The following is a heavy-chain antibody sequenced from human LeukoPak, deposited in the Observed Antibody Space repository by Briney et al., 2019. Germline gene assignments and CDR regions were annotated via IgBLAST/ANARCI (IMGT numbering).Heavy chain of an antibody. CDR2: ISSSSSYI. Sequence: GGSLRLSCAASGFTFSSYSMNWVRQALGKGLEWVSSISSSSSYIYYADSVKGRFTISRDNAKNSLYLQMNSLRAEDTAVYYCARGHGYSSSWYDCWGQGTLVTVSS. D-gene: IGHD6-13*01. J-gene: IGHJ5*01. CDR1: GFTFSSYS. V-gene: IGHV3-21*01. CDR3: ARGHGYSSSWYDC.